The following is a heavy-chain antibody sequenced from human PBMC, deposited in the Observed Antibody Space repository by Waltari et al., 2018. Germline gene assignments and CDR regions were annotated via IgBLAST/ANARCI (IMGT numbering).Heavy chain of an antibody. CDR2: IIAIFGTA. CDR1: GGTFSSYA. J-gene: IGHJ3*02. D-gene: IGHD1-26*01. CDR3: ARSLWELLDAFDI. V-gene: IGHV1-69*14. Sequence: QVQLVQSGAEVKKPGPSVKVSCKASGGTFSSYAISWVRQAPGQGLEWMGGIIAIFGTATYAQKFQGRVTITADKSTSTAYMELSSLRSEDTAVYYCARSLWELLDAFDIWGQGTMVTVSS.